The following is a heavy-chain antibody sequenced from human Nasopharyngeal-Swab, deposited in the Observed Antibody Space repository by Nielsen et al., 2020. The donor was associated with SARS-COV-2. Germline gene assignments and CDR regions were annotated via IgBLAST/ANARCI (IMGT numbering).Heavy chain of an antibody. V-gene: IGHV3-23*01. J-gene: IGHJ4*02. CDR3: ARNCSNGVCVNY. D-gene: IGHD2-8*01. CDR1: GFTFSSFA. CDR2: VSANGDIT. Sequence: RGSLRLSCAASGFTFSSFAMSWVRQPPGKGLEWVSAVSANGDITYYADSVKGRFTVSRDNSKNTLYLQMSSLKVEDTATYYCARNCSNGVCVNYWGQGTLITVSS.